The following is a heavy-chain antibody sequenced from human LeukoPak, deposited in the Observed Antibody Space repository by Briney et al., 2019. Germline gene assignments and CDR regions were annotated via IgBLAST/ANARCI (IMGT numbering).Heavy chain of an antibody. V-gene: IGHV4-34*01. Sequence: SETLSLTCAVYGGSFSGYYWSWIRQPPGKGLGWIGEINHSGSTNYNPSLKSRVTISVDTSKNQFSLKLSSVTAADTAVYYCARVRRYYDSSGFDYWGQGTLVTVSS. D-gene: IGHD3-22*01. CDR2: INHSGST. CDR1: GGSFSGYY. CDR3: ARVRRYYDSSGFDY. J-gene: IGHJ4*02.